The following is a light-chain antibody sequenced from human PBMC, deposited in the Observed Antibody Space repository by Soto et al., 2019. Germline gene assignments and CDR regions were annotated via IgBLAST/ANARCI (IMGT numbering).Light chain of an antibody. CDR3: QQLNSYQLT. CDR2: KAS. CDR1: QTISSW. J-gene: IGKJ4*01. Sequence: DIQMTQCPSTLSGSVGDRVTITCRASQTISSWLAWYQQKPGKAPKLLIYKASTLKSGVPSMFSGSGSGTEFTLTISSLQPEDFATYYCQQLNSYQLTFGGGTKVDIK. V-gene: IGKV1-5*03.